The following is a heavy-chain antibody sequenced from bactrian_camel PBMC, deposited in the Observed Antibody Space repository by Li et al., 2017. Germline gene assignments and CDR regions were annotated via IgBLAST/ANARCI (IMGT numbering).Heavy chain of an antibody. CDR2: IKPRGAPR. D-gene: IGHD6*01. V-gene: IGHV3S60*01. CDR1: GSTYGNCV. J-gene: IGHJ7*01. Sequence: VQLVESGGGSVQAGGSLRLSCAVSGSTYGNCVGWFRQAPGKEREEIAEIKPRGAPRYLVDSVRGRFIISRDNDKNTVYLQMNNLKPEDAATYYCAVAVRGMYGGTWFCHNRYGIDYWGEGTQVTVS.